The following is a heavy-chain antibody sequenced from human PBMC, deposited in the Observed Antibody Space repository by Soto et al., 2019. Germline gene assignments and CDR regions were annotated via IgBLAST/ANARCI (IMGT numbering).Heavy chain of an antibody. Sequence: QVQLQESGPGLVKPSQTLSLTCSVSGGSIISDEYYWTWIRQPPGGGLEWIGNVYYTGSTSYSPSLKSRPTISVDTSKNQFSLRLNSVSAADTAVYYCARDRSNSPDLLDSWGRGTLVTVSS. D-gene: IGHD1-1*01. CDR2: VYYTGST. CDR1: GGSIISDEYY. V-gene: IGHV4-30-4*01. CDR3: ARDRSNSPDLLDS. J-gene: IGHJ4*02.